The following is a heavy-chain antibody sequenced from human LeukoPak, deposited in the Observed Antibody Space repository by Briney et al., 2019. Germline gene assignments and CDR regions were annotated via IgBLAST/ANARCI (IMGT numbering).Heavy chain of an antibody. J-gene: IGHJ4*02. CDR3: AKERSLEIAVAGTIFDH. D-gene: IGHD6-19*01. CDR2: IYSGGST. Sequence: PGGSLRLSCAASGFTVSSNYMSWVRQAPGKGLEGVSVIYSGGSTYYADSVKGRFTISRDNSKNMIYLEMSSLKAEDTAVYYCAKERSLEIAVAGTIFDHWGQGTLVTVSS. CDR1: GFTVSSNY. V-gene: IGHV3-66*01.